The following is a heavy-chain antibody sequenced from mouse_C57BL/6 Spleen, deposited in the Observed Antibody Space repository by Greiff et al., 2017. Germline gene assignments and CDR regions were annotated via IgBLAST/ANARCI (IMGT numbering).Heavy chain of an antibody. J-gene: IGHJ1*03. D-gene: IGHD1-1*01. CDR2: IYPGDGDT. CDR1: GYAFSSSW. Sequence: VQLQQSGPELVKPGASVKISCKASGYAFSSSWMNWVKQRPGKGLEWIGRIYPGDGDTNYNGKFKGKATLTADKSSSTAYMQLSSLTSEDSAVYFCAREEYGSSPWWYFDVWGTGTTVTVSS. V-gene: IGHV1-82*01. CDR3: AREEYGSSPWWYFDV.